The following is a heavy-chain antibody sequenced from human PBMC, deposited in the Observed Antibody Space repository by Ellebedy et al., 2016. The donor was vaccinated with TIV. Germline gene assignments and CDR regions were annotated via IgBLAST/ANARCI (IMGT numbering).Heavy chain of an antibody. V-gene: IGHV1-46*01. Sequence: AASVKVSCKASGYTFTNYYIHWVRQAPGQRLEWMGTINPSGCDTTYAQRFQDKVTMTRDTSTSTVYMELNSLTSEFTALYYCARSAGRYYFDYWGQGTLVTVSS. CDR3: ARSAGRYYFDY. J-gene: IGHJ4*02. CDR2: INPSGCDT. D-gene: IGHD6-13*01. CDR1: GYTFTNYY.